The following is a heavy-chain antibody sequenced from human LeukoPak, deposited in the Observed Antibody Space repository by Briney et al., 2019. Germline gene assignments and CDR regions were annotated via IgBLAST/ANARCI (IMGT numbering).Heavy chain of an antibody. CDR3: AKEHSSGSYLPR. Sequence: GGSLRLSCAASGFTFSNYWMSWVRQAPGKGLEWVANIKEDGSEKYYVDSVKGRFTVSRDDAKNSPYLQMNSLRDEDTAVYFCAKEHSSGSYLPRWGQGTLVTVSS. J-gene: IGHJ4*02. CDR1: GFTFSNYW. CDR2: IKEDGSEK. V-gene: IGHV3-7*04. D-gene: IGHD1-26*01.